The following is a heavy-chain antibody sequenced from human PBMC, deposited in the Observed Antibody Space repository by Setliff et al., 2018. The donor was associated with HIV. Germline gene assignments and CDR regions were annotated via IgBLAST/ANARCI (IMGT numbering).Heavy chain of an antibody. CDR2: INYRGNT. D-gene: IGHD3-10*01. CDR3: ASLNGSESPYIYYYYMDV. J-gene: IGHJ6*03. CDR1: GASIGRRSDC. Sequence: SETLSLTCTVSGASIGRRSDCWGWIRQPPGKGLEWIGSINYRGNTYYNPSLTSRAAIFVDTSKNQISLKLSSVTAADTAVYYCASLNGSESPYIYYYYMDVWGKGTTVTVSS. V-gene: IGHV4-39*01.